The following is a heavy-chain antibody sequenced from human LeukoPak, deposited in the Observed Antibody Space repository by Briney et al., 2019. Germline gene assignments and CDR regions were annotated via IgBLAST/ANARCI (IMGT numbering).Heavy chain of an antibody. Sequence: KPSETLSLTCTVSGGSISSYYWSWIRQPPGKGLEWIGYIYDSGSTNYNPSLKSRVTISVDTSKNQFSLKPSSVTAADTAVYYCARIGSGGPLRAFDIWGQGTMVSVSS. D-gene: IGHD6-25*01. CDR3: ARIGSGGPLRAFDI. J-gene: IGHJ3*02. V-gene: IGHV4-59*01. CDR1: GGSISSYY. CDR2: IYDSGST.